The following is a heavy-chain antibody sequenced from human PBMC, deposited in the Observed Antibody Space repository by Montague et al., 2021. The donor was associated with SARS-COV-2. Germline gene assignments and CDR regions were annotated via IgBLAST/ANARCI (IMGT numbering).Heavy chain of an antibody. Sequence: SETLSLTCTVSGGSISSSDYYWVWLRQPPGKGLEWIGSLFYSVNTYSTLSLKIRVTISVNTSKIQFSLKLSSVTAADTALYYCARTNYDFWSGHQRGGAFDNGGQGTMVTGSS. D-gene: IGHD3-3*01. CDR3: ARTNYDFWSGHQRGGAFDN. CDR1: GGSISSSDYY. CDR2: LFYSVNT. V-gene: IGHV4-39*01. J-gene: IGHJ3*02.